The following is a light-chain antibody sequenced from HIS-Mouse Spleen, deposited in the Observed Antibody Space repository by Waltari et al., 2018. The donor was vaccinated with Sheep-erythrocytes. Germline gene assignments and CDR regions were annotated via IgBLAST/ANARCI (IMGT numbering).Light chain of an antibody. CDR1: SSDVGGYNY. Sequence: QSALTQPRSVSGSPGQSVTISCTGTSSDVGGYNYVSWYQQHPGKAPKLMLYDVSKRRSGVPDRFSGSKSGNTASLTISGLQAEDEADYYCCSYAGSYTFWVFGGGTKLTVL. V-gene: IGLV2-11*01. CDR2: DVS. J-gene: IGLJ3*02. CDR3: CSYAGSYTFWV.